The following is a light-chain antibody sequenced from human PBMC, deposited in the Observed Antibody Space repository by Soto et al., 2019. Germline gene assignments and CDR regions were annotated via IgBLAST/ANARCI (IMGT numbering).Light chain of an antibody. CDR3: SSYAGSNNFV. J-gene: IGLJ1*01. CDR2: EVN. V-gene: IGLV2-8*01. CDR1: SNDVGYYDY. Sequence: QSALTQPPSASGSPGQSVTISCTGTSNDVGYYDYVSWYQQYPGKAPKLMIYEVNKRPSGVPDRFSGSKSGNTASLTVSGLRAEDEAEYHCSSYAGSNNFVFGTGTKVTVL.